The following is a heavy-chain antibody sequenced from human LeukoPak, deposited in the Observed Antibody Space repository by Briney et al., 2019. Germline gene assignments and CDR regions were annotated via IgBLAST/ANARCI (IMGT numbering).Heavy chain of an antibody. CDR1: GGSISSSSYY. J-gene: IGHJ5*02. CDR3: HVGFITMVRGVINNNWFDP. CDR2: IYYSGST. Sequence: PSETLSLTCTVSGGSISSSSYYWGWIRQPPGKGLEWIGSIYYSGSTYYNPSLKSRVTISVDTSKNQFSLKLSSVTAADTAVYARHVGFITMVRGVINNNWFDPWGQGTLVTVSS. V-gene: IGHV4-39*01. D-gene: IGHD3-10*01.